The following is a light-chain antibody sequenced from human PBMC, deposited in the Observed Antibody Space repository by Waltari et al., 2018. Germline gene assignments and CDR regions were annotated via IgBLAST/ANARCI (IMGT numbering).Light chain of an antibody. Sequence: QSALTQLPSASGSPGQSVTISCAGTSRDLPASHYVSWYQHHPNKAPKLLIYEVNKRPSGVPDRFSGSKSGTTASLTVSGLQTEDEAVYYCSSYEGRDNLRFGGGTKLTVL. CDR3: SSYEGRDNLR. CDR1: SRDLPASHY. CDR2: EVN. J-gene: IGLJ2*01. V-gene: IGLV2-8*01.